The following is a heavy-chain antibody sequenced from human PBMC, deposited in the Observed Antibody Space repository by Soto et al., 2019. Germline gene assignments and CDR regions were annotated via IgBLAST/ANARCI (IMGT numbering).Heavy chain of an antibody. CDR3: ARHRYSYGVYYFDY. CDR2: IYYSGCT. V-gene: IGHV4-59*08. J-gene: IGHJ4*02. CDR1: GGSISNYY. D-gene: IGHD5-18*01. Sequence: QVQLQESGPGLVKPSETLSLTCIVSGGSISNYYWSWIRQPPGKGLEWIGYIYYSGCTNYNPSLTSRVTISVDTSKNQFSLKLSSVTAAETAVYYCARHRYSYGVYYFDYWGQGTLVTVSS.